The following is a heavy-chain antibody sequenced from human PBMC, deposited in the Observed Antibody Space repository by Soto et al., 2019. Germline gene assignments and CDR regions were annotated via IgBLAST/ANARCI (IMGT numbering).Heavy chain of an antibody. CDR3: AKGGDRVVAATSRYGDEKPGGAFDI. D-gene: IGHD2-15*01. CDR2: ISGSGGST. J-gene: IGHJ3*02. CDR1: GFTFSSYA. V-gene: IGHV3-23*01. Sequence: GGSLRLSCAASGFTFSSYAMSWVRQAPGKRLEWVSAISGSGGSTYYADSVKGRFTISRDNSKNTLYLQMNSLRAEDTAVYYCAKGGDRVVAATSRYGDEKPGGAFDIWGQGTMVTVSS.